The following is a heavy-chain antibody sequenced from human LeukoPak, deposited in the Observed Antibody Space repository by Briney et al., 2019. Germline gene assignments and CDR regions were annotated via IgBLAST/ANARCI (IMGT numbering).Heavy chain of an antibody. J-gene: IGHJ4*02. CDR1: GGSISSYY. D-gene: IGHD3-10*01. CDR2: VYYTGST. V-gene: IGHV4-59*01. Sequence: PSETLSLTCTVSGGSISSYYWSWVRQPPGKGLEWIGFVYYTGSTNYSPSLKSRVTISVDTSKNQFSLKLRSVTAADAAVYYCARASVLLSADFWGQATLVTVSS. CDR3: ARASVLLSADF.